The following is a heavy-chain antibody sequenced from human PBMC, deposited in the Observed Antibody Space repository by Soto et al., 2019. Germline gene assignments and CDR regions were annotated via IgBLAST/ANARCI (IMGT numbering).Heavy chain of an antibody. V-gene: IGHV4-59*08. J-gene: IGHJ4*02. CDR1: GGSISSYY. Sequence: SETLSLTFTVSGGSISSYYWSWVRQPPGKGLEWIGYIYYSGSTNYNPSLKSRVTISVDTSKNQFSLKLSSVTAADTAVYYCARQVGGWAPWYFDYWGQGTLVTVS. D-gene: IGHD6-19*01. CDR2: IYYSGST. CDR3: ARQVGGWAPWYFDY.